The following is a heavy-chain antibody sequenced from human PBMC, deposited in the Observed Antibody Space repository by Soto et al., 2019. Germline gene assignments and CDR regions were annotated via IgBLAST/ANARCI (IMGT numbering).Heavy chain of an antibody. CDR2: IIPIFGTA. V-gene: IGHV1-69*13. J-gene: IGHJ4*02. CDR3: ARDSGSSSANDY. D-gene: IGHD6-6*01. Sequence: GASVKVSCKASGGTFSSYAISWVRQAPGQGLEWMGGIIPIFGTANYAQKFQGRVAITADESTSTAYMELSSLRSEDTAVYYCARDSGSSSANDYWGQGTLVTVSS. CDR1: GGTFSSYA.